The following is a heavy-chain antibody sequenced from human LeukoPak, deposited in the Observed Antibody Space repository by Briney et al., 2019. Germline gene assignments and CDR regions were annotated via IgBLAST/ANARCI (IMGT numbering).Heavy chain of an antibody. Sequence: GGSLRLPCAASGFTFTTYWMHWVRQVPGRGLVWVARIKGDGSSTRHADSMRGRFTISRDNAKNTLYLQMNSLRAEDTAVYYCAKDFDYGSTTYGYYYGMDVWGQGTTVTVSS. D-gene: IGHD3-10*01. CDR3: AKDFDYGSTTYGYYYGMDV. V-gene: IGHV3-74*01. CDR1: GFTFTTYW. CDR2: IKGDGSST. J-gene: IGHJ6*02.